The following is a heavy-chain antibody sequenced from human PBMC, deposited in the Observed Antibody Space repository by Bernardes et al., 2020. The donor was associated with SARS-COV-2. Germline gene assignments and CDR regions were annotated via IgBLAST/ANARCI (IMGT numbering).Heavy chain of an antibody. CDR3: AAWIQSHFEF. J-gene: IGHJ4*01. CDR2: INENGANT. D-gene: IGHD5-18*01. CDR1: GFIFSRCG. V-gene: IGHV3-23*01. Sequence: GSLRLSCAASGFIFSRCGMSWVRQAPGRGLEWVATINENGANTHYADSVKGRFTISRDNSRGTVYLQLDNLRVEDTAVYRCAAWIQSHFEFWGHGTLVTVSS.